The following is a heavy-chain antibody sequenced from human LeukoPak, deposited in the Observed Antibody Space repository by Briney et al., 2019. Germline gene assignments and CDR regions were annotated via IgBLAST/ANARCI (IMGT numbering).Heavy chain of an antibody. CDR1: GGSISSGDYY. V-gene: IGHV4-30-4*02. J-gene: IGHJ4*02. CDR2: IYYSGST. CDR3: ARDIGGYSYGFDY. D-gene: IGHD5-18*01. Sequence: SETLSLTCTVSGGSISSGDYYWSWIRQPPGKGLEWIGYIYYSGSTYYNPSLKSRVTISVDTSKNQFSLKLSSVTAADTAVYYCARDIGGYSYGFDYWGQGTLVTVSS.